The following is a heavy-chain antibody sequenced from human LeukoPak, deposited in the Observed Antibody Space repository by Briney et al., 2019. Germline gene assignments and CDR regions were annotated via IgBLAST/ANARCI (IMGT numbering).Heavy chain of an antibody. D-gene: IGHD5-24*01. Sequence: ASVKVSCKASGYTFTSYGISWVRQAPGQGLEWMGWINPNSGGTNYAQKFQGRVTMTRDTSISTAYMELSRLRSDDTAVYYCARLEMATSFDYWGQGTLVTVSS. J-gene: IGHJ4*02. CDR2: INPNSGGT. CDR3: ARLEMATSFDY. CDR1: GYTFTSYG. V-gene: IGHV1-2*02.